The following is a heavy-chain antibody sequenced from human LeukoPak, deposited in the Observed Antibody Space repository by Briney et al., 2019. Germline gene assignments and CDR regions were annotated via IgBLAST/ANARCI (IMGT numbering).Heavy chain of an antibody. D-gene: IGHD6-13*01. J-gene: IGHJ6*02. CDR1: GGSISSYY. CDR3: ARGNSSSWSYYYYGMDV. CDR2: IYYTGST. V-gene: IGHV4-59*01. Sequence: SETPSLTCTVSGGSISSYYWSWIRQPPAKGVEWIGYIYYTGSTNYNPSLKSRVTISVDTSKNQFSLKLSSVTAADTAVYYCARGNSSSWSYYYYGMDVWGQGTTVTVSS.